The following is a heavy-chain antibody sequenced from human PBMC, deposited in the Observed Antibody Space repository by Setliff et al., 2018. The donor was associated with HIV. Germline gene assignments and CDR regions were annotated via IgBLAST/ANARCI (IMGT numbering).Heavy chain of an antibody. D-gene: IGHD1-26*01. J-gene: IGHJ4*02. CDR3: ARVRVGATPLDY. V-gene: IGHV1-18*01. Sequence: GASVKVSCKASGYTFPNYGITWVRQAPGQGLECMGWISAYTANTNYAQNLQGRATLTTATSTSTDDMEPRSLISDDTAVFYCARVRVGATPLDYWGQGTLVSVSS. CDR2: ISAYTANT. CDR1: GYTFPNYG.